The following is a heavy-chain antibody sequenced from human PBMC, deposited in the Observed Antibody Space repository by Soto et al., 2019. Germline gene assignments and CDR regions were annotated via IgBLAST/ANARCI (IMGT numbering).Heavy chain of an antibody. CDR3: ARDKEDGGNSRNYFDY. D-gene: IGHD2-21*02. Sequence: GASVKVSCKASGGTFSSYAISWVRQAPGQGLEWMGGIIPIFGTANYAQKFQGRVTITADESTSTAYMELSSLRSEDTAVYYCARDKEDGGNSRNYFDYWGQGPLVTVSS. CDR1: GGTFSSYA. CDR2: IIPIFGTA. J-gene: IGHJ4*02. V-gene: IGHV1-69*13.